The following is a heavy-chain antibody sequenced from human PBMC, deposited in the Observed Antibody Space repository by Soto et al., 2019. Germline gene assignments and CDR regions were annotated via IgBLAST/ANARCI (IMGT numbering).Heavy chain of an antibody. V-gene: IGHV3-23*01. CDR2: FRTGGDDGTT. CDR3: AKKVNSGPGSQYFDY. CDR1: EFNFRSYS. D-gene: IGHD3-10*01. J-gene: IGHJ4*02. Sequence: GGSLSLSCAASEFNFRSYSMSWVRQAPGKGLEWVSGFRTGGDDGTTYYADSVKGRFTISRDNSKNTLFLQMNSLRAEDTAIYYCAKKVNSGPGSQYFDYWGQGTLVTVSS.